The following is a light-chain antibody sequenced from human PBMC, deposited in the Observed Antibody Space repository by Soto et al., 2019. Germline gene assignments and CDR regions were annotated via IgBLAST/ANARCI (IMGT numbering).Light chain of an antibody. V-gene: IGLV1-51*01. CDR3: GTWDGSLSAYV. J-gene: IGLJ1*01. CDR2: DNN. Sequence: QSVLTQPPSVSAAPGQRVTISCSGSNSNIGSNHVSLYQQLPGTAPKLVIYDNNDRPPRIPDRFSGSKSGTSATLGITGLQTGDEADYYCGTWDGSLSAYVFGTGPKLTVL. CDR1: NSNIGSNH.